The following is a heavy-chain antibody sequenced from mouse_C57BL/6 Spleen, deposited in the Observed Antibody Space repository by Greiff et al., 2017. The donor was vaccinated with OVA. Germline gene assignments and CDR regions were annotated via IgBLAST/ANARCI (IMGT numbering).Heavy chain of an antibody. CDR1: GFNIKDDY. V-gene: IGHV14-4*01. Sequence: EVQLQQSGAELVRPGASVKLSCTASGFNIKDDYMHWVKQRPEQGLEWIGWIDPENGDTEYASKFQGKAPITADTSSNTAYLQLSSLTSEDTAVYYCTTGNFDYWGQGTTLTVSS. J-gene: IGHJ2*01. CDR3: TTGNFDY. D-gene: IGHD1-1*02. CDR2: IDPENGDT.